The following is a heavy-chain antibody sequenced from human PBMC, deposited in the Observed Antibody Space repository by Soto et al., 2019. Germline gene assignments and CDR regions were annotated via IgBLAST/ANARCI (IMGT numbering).Heavy chain of an antibody. D-gene: IGHD3-22*01. CDR3: ATVPTYYYDRSGYANAFDV. CDR1: VGSINSGDYY. V-gene: IGHV4-30-4*01. J-gene: IGHJ3*01. Sequence: PSETLSLTCTVSVGSINSGDYYWSWIRQPPGKGLEWIGYISYSGSTYHNPSLKSRINISVDTSKNQFSLKLNSLTAADTAVYYCATVPTYYYDRSGYANAFDVWGHGTMVTVSS. CDR2: ISYSGST.